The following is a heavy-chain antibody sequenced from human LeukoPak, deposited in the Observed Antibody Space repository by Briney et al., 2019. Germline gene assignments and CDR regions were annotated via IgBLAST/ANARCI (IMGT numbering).Heavy chain of an antibody. CDR3: AKGPRALEHSTHFFDY. D-gene: IGHD1/OR15-1a*01. Sequence: PGGSLRLSCAASGFTFSSYWMSWVRQAPGKGLEWVANIKQDGSEKYYVDSVKGRFTISRDNAKNSLYLQMNSLRAEDTAVYYCAKGPRALEHSTHFFDYWGQGTLVTVSS. CDR2: IKQDGSEK. V-gene: IGHV3-7*03. J-gene: IGHJ4*02. CDR1: GFTFSSYW.